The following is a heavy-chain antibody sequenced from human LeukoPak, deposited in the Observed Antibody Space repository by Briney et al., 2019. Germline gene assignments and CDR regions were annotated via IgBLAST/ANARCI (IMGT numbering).Heavy chain of an antibody. J-gene: IGHJ5*02. V-gene: IGHV1-69*13. D-gene: IGHD2-2*01. CDR2: IIPIFGTA. Sequence: SVKVSCKASGGTFSSYAISWVRQAPGQGLEWMGGIIPIFGTANYAQKFQGRVTITADESTSTAYMELSSLRSGDTAVYYCARGSQYQLHHNWFDPWGQGTLVTVSS. CDR1: GGTFSSYA. CDR3: ARGSQYQLHHNWFDP.